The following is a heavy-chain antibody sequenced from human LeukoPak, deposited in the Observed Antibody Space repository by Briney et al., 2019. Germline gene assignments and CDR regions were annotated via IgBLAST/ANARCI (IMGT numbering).Heavy chain of an antibody. V-gene: IGHV3-21*01. CDR3: ARGPSGYHNT. Sequence: GGSLRLSCAASGFTFSTYIMNWVRQAPGKGLEWVSSISGSSGHIYYAGSVKGRFTISRDNAKNALYLQMNSLRAEDTAVYYCARGPSGYHNTGGQGTLVTVSS. J-gene: IGHJ4*02. D-gene: IGHD5-12*01. CDR1: GFTFSTYI. CDR2: ISGSSGHI.